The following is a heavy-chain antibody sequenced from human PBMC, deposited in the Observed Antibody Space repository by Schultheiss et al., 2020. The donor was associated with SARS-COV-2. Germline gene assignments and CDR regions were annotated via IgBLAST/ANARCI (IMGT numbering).Heavy chain of an antibody. CDR2: INPNSGGT. CDR3: ARGGDIVVVPAAIGHYYYMDV. J-gene: IGHJ6*03. Sequence: ASVKVSCKASGYTFTGYYMHWVRQAPGQGLEWMGWINPNSGGTNYAQKFQGRVTMTRDTSISTAYMELSRLRSDDTAVYYCARGGDIVVVPAAIGHYYYMDVWGKGTTVTVSS. CDR1: GYTFTGYY. D-gene: IGHD2-2*02. V-gene: IGHV1-2*02.